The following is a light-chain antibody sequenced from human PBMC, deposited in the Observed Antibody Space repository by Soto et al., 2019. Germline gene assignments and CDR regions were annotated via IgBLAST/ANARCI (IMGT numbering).Light chain of an antibody. V-gene: IGLV1-40*01. CDR3: QSYDRTLSARYV. Sequence: QSVLTQPPSVSGAPGQRVTISCTGSSSNIGAGYDVHWYQQRPGTAPKLLIFGNNNRPSGVPDRFSGSKSGTSASLAITGHQAEDEGDYYCQSYDRTLSARYVFGTGTKVTVL. J-gene: IGLJ1*01. CDR2: GNN. CDR1: SSNIGAGYD.